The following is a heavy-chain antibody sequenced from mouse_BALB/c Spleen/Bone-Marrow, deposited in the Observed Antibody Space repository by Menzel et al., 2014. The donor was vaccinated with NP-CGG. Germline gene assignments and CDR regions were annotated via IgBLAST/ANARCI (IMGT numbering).Heavy chain of an antibody. D-gene: IGHD2-4*01. J-gene: IGHJ3*01. CDR2: ISGGGSYT. Sequence: DVVLVESGGGLVKSGGSLKLSCAASGFSFNSYGMSWVRQTPEKRLEWVATISGGGSYTFYPDSVKGRFTISRDNAKNSLYLQLSSLRSEDTALYYCARHAYYDQTEVSFVYWGQGTLVTVSA. V-gene: IGHV5-9-2*01. CDR3: ARHAYYDQTEVSFVY. CDR1: GFSFNSYG.